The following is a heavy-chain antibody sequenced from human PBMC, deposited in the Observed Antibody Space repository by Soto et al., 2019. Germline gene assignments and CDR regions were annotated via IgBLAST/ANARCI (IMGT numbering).Heavy chain of an antibody. Sequence: EVQLVQSGAEVKKPGESLKISCKGSGYTFSYYWIAWVRQVPGKGLLWMGITWPGHFDTRFAPSFKGRVTISADESVSTAYLQWSSLAASDTAIYYCARRPMGYDFWNAHLDMWGQGTMVAVSS. CDR2: TWPGHFDT. V-gene: IGHV5-51*01. CDR1: GYTFSYYW. CDR3: ARRPMGYDFWNAHLDM. J-gene: IGHJ3*02. D-gene: IGHD3-3*01.